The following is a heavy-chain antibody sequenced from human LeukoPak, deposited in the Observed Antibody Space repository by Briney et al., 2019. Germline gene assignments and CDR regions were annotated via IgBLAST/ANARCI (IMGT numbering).Heavy chain of an antibody. V-gene: IGHV3-15*01. D-gene: IGHD6-19*01. CDR1: GFTFSNAW. Sequence: GGSLRLSCAAPGFTFSNAWMSWVRQAPGKGLEWVGRIKSKTDGGTTDYAAPVKGRFTISRDDSKNTLYLQMNSLKTEDTAVYYCTTEMAVAGTAEYFQHWGQGTLVTVSS. J-gene: IGHJ1*01. CDR2: IKSKTDGGTT. CDR3: TTEMAVAGTAEYFQH.